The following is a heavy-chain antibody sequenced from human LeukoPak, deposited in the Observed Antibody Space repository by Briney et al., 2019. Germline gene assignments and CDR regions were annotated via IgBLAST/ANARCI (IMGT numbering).Heavy chain of an antibody. CDR1: GGSISSYY. Sequence: SETLSLTCTVSGGSISSYYWSWIRQPPGKRLEWIGCIYYSGSTNYNPSLKSRVTISVDTSKNQFSLKLSSVTAADTAVYYCARDPSLYSSSWYGNFDYWGQGTLVTVSS. CDR2: IYYSGST. CDR3: ARDPSLYSSSWYGNFDY. J-gene: IGHJ4*02. V-gene: IGHV4-59*01. D-gene: IGHD6-13*01.